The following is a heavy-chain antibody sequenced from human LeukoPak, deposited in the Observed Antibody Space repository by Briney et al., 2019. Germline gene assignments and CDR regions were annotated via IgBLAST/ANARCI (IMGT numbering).Heavy chain of an antibody. Sequence: GGSLRLSCAASGFTFSSYWMSWVRQAPGKGLEWVANIKQDGSEKYYVDSVKGRFTISRDNAKNSLYLQMNSLRAEDTAVYYCAKDTAGFGELIFDYWGQGTLVTVSS. V-gene: IGHV3-7*03. CDR3: AKDTAGFGELIFDY. CDR1: GFTFSSYW. J-gene: IGHJ4*02. CDR2: IKQDGSEK. D-gene: IGHD3-10*01.